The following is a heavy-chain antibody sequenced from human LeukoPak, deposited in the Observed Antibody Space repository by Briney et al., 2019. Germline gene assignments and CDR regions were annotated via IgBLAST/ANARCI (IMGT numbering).Heavy chain of an antibody. D-gene: IGHD2-15*01. V-gene: IGHV4-59*01. CDR2: IYYSGST. Sequence: TSETLSLTCTVSGGSISSYYWSWIRQPPGKGLEWIGYIYYSGSTNYNPFLKSRVTISVDTSKNQFSLKLSSVTAADTAVYYCARGVMVAATVHFDYWGQGTLVTVSS. J-gene: IGHJ4*02. CDR1: GGSISSYY. CDR3: ARGVMVAATVHFDY.